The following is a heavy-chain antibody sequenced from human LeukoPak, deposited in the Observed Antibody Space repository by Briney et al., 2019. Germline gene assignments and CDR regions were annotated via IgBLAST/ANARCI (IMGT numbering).Heavy chain of an antibody. CDR3: ARDLRGAFDI. J-gene: IGHJ3*02. D-gene: IGHD3-10*01. CDR2: VRGSGET. CDR1: GFTFSNYA. V-gene: IGHV3-23*01. Sequence: PGGSLRLSCTASGFTFSNYAMSWVRQAPGKGLEWVANVRGSGETYYTESVKGRFTISRDNSKNTVYLQTNSLRAEDTALFYCARDLRGAFDIWGQGTTVTVSS.